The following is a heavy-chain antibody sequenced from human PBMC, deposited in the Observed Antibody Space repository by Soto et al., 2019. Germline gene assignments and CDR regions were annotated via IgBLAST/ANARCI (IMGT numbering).Heavy chain of an antibody. CDR2: IIPIFGTA. V-gene: IGHV1-69*12. J-gene: IGHJ3*02. CDR3: ARVERMVRGVILPAFDI. CDR1: GGTFSSYA. D-gene: IGHD3-10*01. Sequence: QVQLVQSGAEVKKPGSSVKVSCKASGGTFSSYAISWVRQAPGQGLEWMGGIIPIFGTANYAQKFQGRVTISDDDSTSTAYMELSSLRSEDTAVYYCARVERMVRGVILPAFDIWGQGTMVTVSS.